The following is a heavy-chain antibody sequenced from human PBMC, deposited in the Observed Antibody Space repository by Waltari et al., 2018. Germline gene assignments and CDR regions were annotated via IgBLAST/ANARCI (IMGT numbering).Heavy chain of an antibody. V-gene: IGHV3-9*01. CDR2: ISWNSGSI. D-gene: IGHD6-19*01. Sequence: EVQLVESGGGLVQPGRSLRLSCAASGFTFDDYAMPWVRQAPGKGLEWVSGISWNSGSIGYADSVKGRFTISRDNAKNSLYLQMNSLRAEDTALYYCAKERSGSSGWFKAFDIWGQGTMVTVSS. CDR3: AKERSGSSGWFKAFDI. CDR1: GFTFDDYA. J-gene: IGHJ3*02.